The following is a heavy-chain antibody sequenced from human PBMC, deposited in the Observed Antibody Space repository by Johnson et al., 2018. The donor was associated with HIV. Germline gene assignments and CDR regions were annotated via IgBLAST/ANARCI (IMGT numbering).Heavy chain of an antibody. D-gene: IGHD4-23*01. Sequence: QVQLVESGGRVVQPGRSLRLSCAASGFTFSSYGMHWVRQAPGKGLEWVAVISHDGSDKNYADSVKGRFTISRDNSKNTLFLQMNSLRAEDTAVYYCAKLRWAPRALDIGGQGTMVTVSS. CDR1: GFTFSSYG. J-gene: IGHJ3*02. CDR2: ISHDGSDK. CDR3: AKLRWAPRALDI. V-gene: IGHV3-30*18.